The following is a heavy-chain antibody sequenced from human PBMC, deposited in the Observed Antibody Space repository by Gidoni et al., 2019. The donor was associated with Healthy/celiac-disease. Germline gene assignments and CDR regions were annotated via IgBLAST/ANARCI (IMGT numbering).Heavy chain of an antibody. CDR1: GGPFSSYA. Sequence: QVQLVQSGAEVKKPGSSVKVSCKASGGPFSSYAISWVRQAPGQGLEWMGGIIPIFGTANYAQKFQGRVTITADESTSTAYMELSSLRSEDTAVYYCASPDYDILTGYSAYYFDYWGQGTLVTVSS. V-gene: IGHV1-69*01. CDR3: ASPDYDILTGYSAYYFDY. J-gene: IGHJ4*02. CDR2: IIPIFGTA. D-gene: IGHD3-9*01.